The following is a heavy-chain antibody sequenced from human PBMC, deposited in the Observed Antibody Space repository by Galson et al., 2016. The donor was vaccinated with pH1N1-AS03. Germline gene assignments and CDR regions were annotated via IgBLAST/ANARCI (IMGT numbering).Heavy chain of an antibody. CDR2: ITGAGDST. D-gene: IGHD3-3*01. J-gene: IGHJ4*02. CDR1: GFTFNGYN. CDR3: AKDKGVFGYYYTFDY. V-gene: IGHV3-43D*03. Sequence: SLRLSCAASGFTFNGYNMHWVRQSSGKGLEWVALITGAGDSTFYADSVKGRFTISRDNTKNSLYLQMDSLRGHDTALYYCAKDKGVFGYYYTFDYWGLGTLVTVSS.